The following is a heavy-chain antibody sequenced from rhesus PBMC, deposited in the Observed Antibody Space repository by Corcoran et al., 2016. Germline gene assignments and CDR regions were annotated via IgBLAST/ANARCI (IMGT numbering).Heavy chain of an antibody. D-gene: IGHD6-37*01. CDR3: AKGAVAGRPAFDY. Sequence: EVQLLESGGGVVQPGGSLRLSCASSGFTFDDYAMHWVRQAPGKGREWVSGISWSGGSTYYADSVKGRFTISRDNAKNSLYLQMGSLRAEDTALYYCAKGAVAGRPAFDYWGQGVLVTVSS. CDR2: ISWSGGST. J-gene: IGHJ4*01. CDR1: GFTFDDYA. V-gene: IGHV3-201*01.